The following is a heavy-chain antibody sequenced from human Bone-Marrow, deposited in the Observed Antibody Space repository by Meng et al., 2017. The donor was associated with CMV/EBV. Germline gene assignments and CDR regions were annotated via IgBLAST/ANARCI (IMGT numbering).Heavy chain of an antibody. CDR3: ANYYAASGYFK. CDR1: GFTFSSFW. J-gene: IGHJ4*02. Sequence: GESLKISCAASGFTFSSFWMSWVRQAPGRGLEWVANIKQDGSAKNYVDSVKGRFTISRDNAKKSLYLQMNSLRDEDTAVYYCANYYAASGYFKWGQGTQVTVSS. V-gene: IGHV3-7*01. CDR2: IKQDGSAK. D-gene: IGHD3-22*01.